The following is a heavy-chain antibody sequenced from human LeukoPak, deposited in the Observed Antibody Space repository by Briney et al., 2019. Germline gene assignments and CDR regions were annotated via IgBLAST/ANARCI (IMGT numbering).Heavy chain of an antibody. CDR2: IYSGGTT. CDR1: GXTVSNNY. Sequence: GGSLRLSCAASGXTVSNNYMYWVRQAPGKGLEWVSVIYSGGTTYYADSVKGRFTISRDNSKNTLYLQMNSLRAEDSAVYYCARIFRNWGQGTLVTVSS. D-gene: IGHD2-15*01. CDR3: ARIFRN. V-gene: IGHV3-66*01. J-gene: IGHJ4*02.